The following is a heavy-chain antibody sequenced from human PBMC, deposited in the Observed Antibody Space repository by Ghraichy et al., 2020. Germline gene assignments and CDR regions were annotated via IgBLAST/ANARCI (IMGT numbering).Heavy chain of an antibody. CDR3: AKVTRWLQHYYFDY. D-gene: IGHD5-24*01. CDR2: IRYDGSNK. V-gene: IGHV3-30*02. Sequence: GGSLRLSCAASGFTFSSYGMHWVRQAPGKGLEWVAFIRYDGSNKYYADSVKGRFTISRDNSKNTLYLQMNSLRAEDTAVYYCAKVTRWLQHYYFDYWGQGTLVTVSS. J-gene: IGHJ4*02. CDR1: GFTFSSYG.